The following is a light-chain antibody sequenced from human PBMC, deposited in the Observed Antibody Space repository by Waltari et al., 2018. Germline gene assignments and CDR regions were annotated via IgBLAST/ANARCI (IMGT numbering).Light chain of an antibody. J-gene: IGKJ1*01. V-gene: IGKV1-5*03. CDR2: KAS. CDR1: QSISSW. CDR3: QHYDSYPVT. Sequence: DIQMTQSPSTLSASVGDRVTITCPASQSISSWLAWYQQKPGKAPKLLIYKASTLEGGVPSRFSGRGSGREFTLTISSLQPDDFATYYCQHYDSYPVTFGQGTKVDIK.